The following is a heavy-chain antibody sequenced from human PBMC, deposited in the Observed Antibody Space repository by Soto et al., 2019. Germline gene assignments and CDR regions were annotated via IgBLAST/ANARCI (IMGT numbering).Heavy chain of an antibody. CDR3: ARVVGAIVATMRRHDNWFDP. V-gene: IGHV4-30-4*01. D-gene: IGHD5-12*01. CDR2: IYYSGKT. CDR1: CGSISSGYYY. J-gene: IGHJ5*02. Sequence: SETLSLTCSVSCGSISSGYYYWSWIRQPPGKGLEWIGKIYYSGKTYYNPSLNSRLIISIDKSKNKFSLKLSXLTAADTAVYYCARVVGAIVATMRRHDNWFDPWVQGTLVT.